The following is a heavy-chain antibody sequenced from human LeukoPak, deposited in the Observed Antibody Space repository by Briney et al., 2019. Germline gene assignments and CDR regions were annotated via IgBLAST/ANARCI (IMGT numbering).Heavy chain of an antibody. V-gene: IGHV5-51*01. CDR3: AMSLVGANLRFDY. CDR2: FYPGDSDT. Sequence: GESLKISCKGSGYTFTSYWIGWVRQMPGKGLEWMGFFYPGDSDTRYSPSFQGQFTISADKSISTAYLQWSSLKASDTAMYYCAMSLVGANLRFDYWGQGTLVTVSS. D-gene: IGHD1-26*01. J-gene: IGHJ4*02. CDR1: GYTFTSYW.